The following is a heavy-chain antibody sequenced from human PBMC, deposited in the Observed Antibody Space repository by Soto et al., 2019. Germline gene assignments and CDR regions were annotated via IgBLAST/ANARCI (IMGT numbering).Heavy chain of an antibody. J-gene: IGHJ4*02. CDR2: IKQDGSEK. V-gene: IGHV3-7*01. CDR3: TVGGCSGGNCYSYPDS. D-gene: IGHD2-15*01. CDR1: GFIFSTYW. Sequence: ESGGGLVQPGGSLRLSCAASGFIFSTYWMTWVRQAPGKGLEWVANIKQDGSEKYYVDSVKGRFTISRDNAKNSLFLQMNSLRAEDTAVYYCTVGGCSGGNCYSYPDSWGQGTLVTVSS.